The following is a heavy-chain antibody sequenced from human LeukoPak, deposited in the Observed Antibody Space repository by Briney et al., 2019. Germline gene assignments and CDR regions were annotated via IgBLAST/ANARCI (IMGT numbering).Heavy chain of an antibody. CDR1: GYTFSGHY. Sequence: ASVKVSCKASGYTFSGHYLHWVRQAPGQGLEWMGRINPNTGVIQYTENFQGRVTMTGDTSISTAYMELNGLRSDDTAIYYCARTWIQLSTPDFDLWGQGTLVTVSS. J-gene: IGHJ4*02. CDR3: ARTWIQLSTPDFDL. D-gene: IGHD5-18*01. CDR2: INPNTGVI. V-gene: IGHV1-2*06.